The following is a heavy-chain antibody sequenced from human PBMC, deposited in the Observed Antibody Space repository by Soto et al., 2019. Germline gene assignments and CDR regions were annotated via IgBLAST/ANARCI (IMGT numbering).Heavy chain of an antibody. J-gene: IGHJ6*02. D-gene: IGHD2-2*01. V-gene: IGHV1-69*12. CDR2: IIPIFDTA. CDR3: ARHDCISSSCYYYYYYGMDV. Sequence: QVQLVQSGAEVKKPGSSVKVSCKAYGGTFSSYAISWVRQAPGQGLEWMGGIIPIFDTANYAQKFQGRVTIPADEYTSTAYMELSSLRSDDTAVYYCARHDCISSSCYYYYYYGMDVWGQGTTVTVSS. CDR1: GGTFSSYA.